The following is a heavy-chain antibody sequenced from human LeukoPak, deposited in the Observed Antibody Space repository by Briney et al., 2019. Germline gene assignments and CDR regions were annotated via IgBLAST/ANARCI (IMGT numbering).Heavy chain of an antibody. CDR2: IYHSGST. CDR1: GGSISGGTYY. D-gene: IGHD2-15*01. CDR3: ARQAGDFTPLDY. Sequence: SETLSLTCTVSGGSISGGTYYWGWIRQPPGKGLEWIASIYHSGSTFYSPPLKSRVTISIDTSKNQFSLTVSSVTAADTAVYYCARQAGDFTPLDYWGQGTLVTVSS. V-gene: IGHV4-39*01. J-gene: IGHJ4*02.